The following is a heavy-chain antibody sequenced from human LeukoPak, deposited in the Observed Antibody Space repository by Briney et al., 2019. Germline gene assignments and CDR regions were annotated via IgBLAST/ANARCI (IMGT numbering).Heavy chain of an antibody. Sequence: SETLSPTCTVSGGSISSYYWSWIRQPPGKGLEWIGYIYYSGSTNYNPSLKSRVTISVDTSKNQFSLKLSSVTAADTAVYYCARQRSAVVYYYYGMDVWGQGTTVTVSS. V-gene: IGHV4-59*08. CDR1: GGSISSYY. CDR2: IYYSGST. D-gene: IGHD6-19*01. J-gene: IGHJ6*02. CDR3: ARQRSAVVYYYYGMDV.